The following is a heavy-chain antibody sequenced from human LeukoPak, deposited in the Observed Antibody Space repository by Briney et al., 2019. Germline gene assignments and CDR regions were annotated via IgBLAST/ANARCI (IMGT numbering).Heavy chain of an antibody. D-gene: IGHD6-19*01. CDR3: ARGAAVAGKGYYYYMDV. Sequence: GASVKVSCKASGYTFTGYYMHWVRQAPGQGLEWMGWINPNSGGTNYAQKFQGRVTMTRDTSISTAYMELSRLRSDDTAVYYCARGAAVAGKGYYYYMDVWGKGTTVTVSS. CDR2: INPNSGGT. V-gene: IGHV1-2*02. J-gene: IGHJ6*03. CDR1: GYTFTGYY.